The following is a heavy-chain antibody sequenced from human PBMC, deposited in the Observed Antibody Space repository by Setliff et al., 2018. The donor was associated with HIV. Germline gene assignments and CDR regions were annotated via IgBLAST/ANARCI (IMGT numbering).Heavy chain of an antibody. Sequence: PSETLSLTCSVSGGSMSSYYWSWIRQTASKGLEWIGRIETSGGNIDSNPSFKSRVTMSGDTPKNQFSLKLSSVTAADTAVYYCARDGVWSSGLDAFDIWGQGTMVTVSS. J-gene: IGHJ3*02. V-gene: IGHV4-4*07. D-gene: IGHD3-22*01. CDR2: IETSGGNI. CDR1: GGSMSSYY. CDR3: ARDGVWSSGLDAFDI.